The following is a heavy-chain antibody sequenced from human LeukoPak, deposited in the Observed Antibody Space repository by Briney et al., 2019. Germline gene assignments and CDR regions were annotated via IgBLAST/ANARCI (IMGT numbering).Heavy chain of an antibody. J-gene: IGHJ4*02. CDR3: ARGSKYCSSTSCYAKTRALGRYYFDY. Sequence: SETLSLTCAVSGGSISSSNWWSWVRQPPGKGLEWIGEIYHSGSTNYYPSLKSRVTISVDTSKNQFSLKLSSVTAADTAVYYCARGSKYCSSTSCYAKTRALGRYYFDYWGQGTLVTVSS. D-gene: IGHD2-2*01. V-gene: IGHV4-4*02. CDR1: GGSISSSNW. CDR2: IYHSGST.